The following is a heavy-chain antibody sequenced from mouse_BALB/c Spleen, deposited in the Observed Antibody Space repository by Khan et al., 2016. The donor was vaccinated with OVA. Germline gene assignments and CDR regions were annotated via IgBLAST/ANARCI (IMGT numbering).Heavy chain of an antibody. CDR3: VRDGAYHRNDGWFAY. J-gene: IGHJ3*01. Sequence: VQLQESGAELARPGASVKMSCKASGYTFTSYTIHWIKKRPGQGLEWIGYINPSNGYTNYNQTFKDQATLTTDKSSTTSYLQLSSLTSDDSAVDTVVRDGAYHRNDGWFAYWGQGTLVTVSA. CDR2: INPSNGYT. V-gene: IGHV1-4*01. D-gene: IGHD2-14*01. CDR1: GYTFTSYT.